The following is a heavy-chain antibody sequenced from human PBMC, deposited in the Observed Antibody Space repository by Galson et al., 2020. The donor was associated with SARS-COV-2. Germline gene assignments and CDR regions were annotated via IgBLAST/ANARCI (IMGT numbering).Heavy chain of an antibody. CDR3: AGALDN. J-gene: IGHJ4*02. V-gene: IGHV3-74*01. CDR2: IKTDGGII. CDR1: GFAFSTFW. Sequence: GGSLRLSCAASGFAFSTFWMHWVRQPPGKGLEWVSRIKTDGGIITYADPVKGSFTISRDNATNTLYLQMNSLGSEDTALYYCAGALDNWGQGTLVTVSS.